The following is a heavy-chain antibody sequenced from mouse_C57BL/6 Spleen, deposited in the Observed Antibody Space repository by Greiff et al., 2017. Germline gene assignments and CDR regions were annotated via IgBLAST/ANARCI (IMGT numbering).Heavy chain of an antibody. J-gene: IGHJ2*01. CDR2: IYPRDGST. Sequence: QVQLQQSDAELVKPGASVKISCKVSGYTFTDHTIHWMKQRPEQGLEWIGYIYPRDGSTKYNEKFKGKATLTADKSSSTAYMQLSSLTSEDSAVXFCARYPYYYGSSRYYLDYWGQGTTLTVSS. CDR1: GYTFTDHT. V-gene: IGHV1-78*01. CDR3: ARYPYYYGSSRYYLDY. D-gene: IGHD1-1*01.